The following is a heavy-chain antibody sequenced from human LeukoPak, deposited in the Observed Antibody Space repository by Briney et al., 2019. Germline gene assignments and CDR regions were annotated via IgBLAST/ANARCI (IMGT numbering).Heavy chain of an antibody. J-gene: IGHJ4*02. CDR1: GFTFSSYS. CDR2: ISSSSSTI. D-gene: IGHD7-27*01. Sequence: GGSLRLSCAASGFTFSSYSMNWVRQAPGKGLEWVSYISSSSSTIYYADSVKGRFTISRDNAKNSLYLQMNSLRAEDTAVYYCARDPALRGRTGGLDYWGQGTLVTVSS. CDR3: ARDPALRGRTGGLDY. V-gene: IGHV3-48*04.